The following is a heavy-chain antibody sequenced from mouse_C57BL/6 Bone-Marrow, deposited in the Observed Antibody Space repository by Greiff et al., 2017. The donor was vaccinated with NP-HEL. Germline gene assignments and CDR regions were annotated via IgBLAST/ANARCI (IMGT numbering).Heavy chain of an antibody. D-gene: IGHD2-3*01. CDR2: IDPSDSYT. CDR3: ARREIYYGYYAWFAY. CDR1: GYTFTSYW. V-gene: IGHV1-69*01. J-gene: IGHJ3*01. Sequence: QVQLQQPGAELVMPGASVKLSCKASGYTFTSYWMNWVKQRPGQGLEWIGEIDPSDSYTNYNQKFKGKSTLTVDKSSSTAYMQLSSLTSEDSAVYYCARREIYYGYYAWFAYWGQGTLVTVSA.